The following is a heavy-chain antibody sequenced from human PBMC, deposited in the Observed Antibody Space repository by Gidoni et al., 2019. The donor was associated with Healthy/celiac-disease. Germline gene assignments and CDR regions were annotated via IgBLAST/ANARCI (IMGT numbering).Heavy chain of an antibody. D-gene: IGHD3-10*01. CDR3: AKIYYGSGSYYPPFDY. CDR2: ISYDGSNK. V-gene: IGHV3-30*18. Sequence: QVQLVASGGGVVQPGRSLRLSCAASGFTFSSYGMHWVRQAPGKGLEWVAVISYDGSNKYYADSVKGRFTISRDNSKNTLYLQMNSLRAEDTAVYYCAKIYYGSGSYYPPFDYWGQGTLVTVSS. J-gene: IGHJ4*02. CDR1: GFTFSSYG.